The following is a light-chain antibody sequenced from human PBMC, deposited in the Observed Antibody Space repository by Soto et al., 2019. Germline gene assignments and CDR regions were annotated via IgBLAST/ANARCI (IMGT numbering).Light chain of an antibody. CDR1: QSVSSSY. V-gene: IGKV3-20*01. CDR3: QQYGSSHRT. CDR2: GAS. J-gene: IGKJ1*01. Sequence: EIVLTQSPGTLSLSPGERATLSCRASQSVSSSYLAWYQQKPGQAPRLLIYGASSRATGIPDRFSGSGSGTDFTLTISRLEPEDFAVYYCQQYGSSHRTFGQGTNV.